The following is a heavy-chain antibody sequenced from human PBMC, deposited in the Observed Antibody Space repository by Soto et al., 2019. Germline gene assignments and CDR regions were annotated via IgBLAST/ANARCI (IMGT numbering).Heavy chain of an antibody. Sequence: PGGSLRLSCAASGFTFSSYWMHWVRQAPGKGLVWVSRINSDGSSTSYADSVKGRFTISRDNAKNTLYLQMNSLRAEDTAVYYCARGLGYCSGGSCDQRQVAYWGQGTLVNVSS. D-gene: IGHD2-15*01. J-gene: IGHJ4*02. V-gene: IGHV3-74*01. CDR3: ARGLGYCSGGSCDQRQVAY. CDR2: INSDGSST. CDR1: GFTFSSYW.